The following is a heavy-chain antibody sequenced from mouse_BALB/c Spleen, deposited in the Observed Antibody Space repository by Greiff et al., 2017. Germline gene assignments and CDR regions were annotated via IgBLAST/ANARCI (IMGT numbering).Heavy chain of an antibody. D-gene: IGHD1-1*01. V-gene: IGHV1S81*02. J-gene: IGHJ3*01. Sequence: QVQLQQSGAELVKPGASVKLSCKASGYTFTSYWMHWVKQRPGQGLEWIGEINPSNGRTNYNEKFKGKATLTSDKSSSTAYMELSSLTSEDSAVYYCAMEDYGSSSFAYWGQGTLVTVSA. CDR3: AMEDYGSSSFAY. CDR1: GYTFTSYW. CDR2: INPSNGRT.